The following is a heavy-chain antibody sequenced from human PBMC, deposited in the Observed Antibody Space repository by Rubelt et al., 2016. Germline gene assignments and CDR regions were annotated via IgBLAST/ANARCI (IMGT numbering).Heavy chain of an antibody. CDR2: ISSSSSTI. Sequence: EVQLVESGGGLVQPGGSLRLSCAASGFTFSGYWMTWVRQAPGKGREWVSYISSSSSTIYYEDSVKGRFTISRDNAKNTLYMQMNSRRDEDTAVYYCARVGYGFGIDYWGQGTLVTVSS. CDR3: ARVGYGFGIDY. D-gene: IGHD5-18*01. V-gene: IGHV3-48*02. CDR1: GFTFSGYW. J-gene: IGHJ4*02.